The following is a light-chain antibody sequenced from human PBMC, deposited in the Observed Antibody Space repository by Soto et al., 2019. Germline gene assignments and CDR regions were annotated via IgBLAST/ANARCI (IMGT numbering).Light chain of an antibody. J-gene: IGKJ4*01. Sequence: DIQLTQSPSFLSASVGDRVTITCRASQDINSHLAWYQQGPGKAPKLLIYAASTLQSGVPSRFSGSASGTEFTLTISSLQPEDFATYYCQQVSGYPLNFGGGTKVDIK. V-gene: IGKV1-9*01. CDR1: QDINSH. CDR2: AAS. CDR3: QQVSGYPLN.